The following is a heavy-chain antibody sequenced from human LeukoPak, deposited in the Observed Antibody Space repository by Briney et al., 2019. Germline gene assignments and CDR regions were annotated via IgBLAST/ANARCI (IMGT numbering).Heavy chain of an antibody. Sequence: GGSLRLSCAASGFTFRSYWMSWVRQAPGKGLEWLGHINQEASRTDHADSVKGRFTISRDNSRNLLYLHMSSLRAEDTAVYYCAKYLSRALDFWGQGILVSVSS. CDR3: AKYLSRALDF. V-gene: IGHV3-7*01. J-gene: IGHJ4*02. CDR2: INQEASRT. D-gene: IGHD2/OR15-2a*01. CDR1: GFTFRSYW.